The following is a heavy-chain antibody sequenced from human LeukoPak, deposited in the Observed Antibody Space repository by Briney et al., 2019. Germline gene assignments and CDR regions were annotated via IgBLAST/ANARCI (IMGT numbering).Heavy chain of an antibody. CDR3: AMDINGDLFHV. D-gene: IGHD2-2*03. CDR1: EFSFSSYW. J-gene: IGHJ4*02. V-gene: IGHV3-74*01. CDR2: IKSDGSAT. Sequence: GGSLRLSCAGSEFSFSSYWMHWVRQPPEKGLEWVFSIKSDGSATAYADSVKGRFSMSTDSAKYTASLHRNSLRVEDTAMYYCAMDINGDLFHVWGQGTPVTVSS.